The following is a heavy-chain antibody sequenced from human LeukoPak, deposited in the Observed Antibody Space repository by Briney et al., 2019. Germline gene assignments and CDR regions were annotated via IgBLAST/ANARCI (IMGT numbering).Heavy chain of an antibody. CDR1: GGSISSSSYY. CDR3: ATGVPIAATGTLH. V-gene: IGHV4-39*01. CDR2: ISYSGNT. J-gene: IGHJ4*02. D-gene: IGHD6-13*01. Sequence: SETLSLTCTVSGGSISSSSYYWGWIRQPPGKGLEWMGSISYSGNTYYNPSLKSRVTISVDTYKNQFSLKLSSVTAADTAAYYCATGVPIAATGTLHWGQGTLVTVSS.